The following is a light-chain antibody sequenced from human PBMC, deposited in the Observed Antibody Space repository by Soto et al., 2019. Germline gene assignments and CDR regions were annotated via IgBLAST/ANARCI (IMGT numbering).Light chain of an antibody. Sequence: QSALTQPRSVPGSPGQSVTISCTGTSSDVGGYNYVSWYQQHPGKAPKLMIYDVSERSSGIPDRFSGSKSGNTASLTISGLQAEDEADYYCCSYAGRYSWVFGGGTKLTVL. V-gene: IGLV2-11*01. CDR1: SSDVGGYNY. CDR3: CSYAGRYSWV. J-gene: IGLJ3*02. CDR2: DVS.